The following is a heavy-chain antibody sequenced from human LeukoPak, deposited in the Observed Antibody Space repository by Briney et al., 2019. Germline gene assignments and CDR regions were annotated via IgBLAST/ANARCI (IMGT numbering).Heavy chain of an antibody. Sequence: GGSLRLSCAASGFTFSNYWMTWLRQAPGKGLEWVALINQDGRDKKYVDSVKGRFSVSRDNAENSVFLQMDSLRAEDTAFYYCVVTTRWRSFDYWGQGTLVTVSS. CDR2: INQDGRDK. CDR1: GFTFSNYW. V-gene: IGHV3-7*01. J-gene: IGHJ4*02. CDR3: VVTTRWRSFDY. D-gene: IGHD2-21*02.